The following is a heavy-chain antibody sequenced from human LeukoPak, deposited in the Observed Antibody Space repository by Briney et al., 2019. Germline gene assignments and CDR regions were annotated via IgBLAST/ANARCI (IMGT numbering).Heavy chain of an antibody. CDR2: INHSGST. Sequence: SETLSLTCAVYGGSLSGYYWSWIRQPPGKGLEWIGEINHSGSTNYNPSLKSRVTISVDTSKNQFSLKLSSVTAADTAVYYCARLQQEGYWGQGTLITVSS. V-gene: IGHV4-34*01. CDR3: ARLQQEGY. J-gene: IGHJ4*02. D-gene: IGHD6-13*01. CDR1: GGSLSGYY.